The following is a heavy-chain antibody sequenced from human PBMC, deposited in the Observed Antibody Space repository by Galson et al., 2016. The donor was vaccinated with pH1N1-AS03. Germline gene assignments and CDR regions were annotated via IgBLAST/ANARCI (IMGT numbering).Heavy chain of an antibody. V-gene: IGHV4-39*07. CDR1: GASVSHYASY. CDR2: VSARGTT. D-gene: IGHD2-15*01. J-gene: IGHJ5*01. CDR3: ARDRRDCSGGSCSQDGWFDP. Sequence: ATLSLPCSVSGASVSHYASYWGWIRQAPGKGLEWIATVSARGTTYHNPSLYSRLTISLDTSKNHFSLTLTSVTAADTAMYYCARDRRDCSGGSCSQDGWFDPWGQGTLVVVSS.